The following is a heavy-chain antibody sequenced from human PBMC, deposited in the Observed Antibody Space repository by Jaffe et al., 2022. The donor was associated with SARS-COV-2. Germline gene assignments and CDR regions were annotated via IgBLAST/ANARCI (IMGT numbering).Heavy chain of an antibody. Sequence: EVQLVESGGGLVQPGGSLRLSCAASGFTFSSYAMSWVRQAPGKGLEWVSVISGSGDITYYADSVKGRFTISRDNSKNTLYLQMNSLRAEDTAVYYCAKAYYYDRSGFFPRPLIYFDFWGQGTLVTVSS. CDR3: AKAYYYDRSGFFPRPLIYFDF. V-gene: IGHV3-23*04. D-gene: IGHD3-22*01. CDR1: GFTFSSYA. J-gene: IGHJ4*02. CDR2: ISGSGDIT.